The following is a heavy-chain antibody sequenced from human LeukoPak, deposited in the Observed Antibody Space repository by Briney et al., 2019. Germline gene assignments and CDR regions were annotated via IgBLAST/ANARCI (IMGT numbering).Heavy chain of an antibody. CDR3: ASSDSSGWIFYFDY. V-gene: IGHV1-69*05. Sequence: ASVKVSCKASGGTFSSYAISWVRQAPGQGLEWMGRIIPIFGTANYAQKFQGRVTITTDESTSTAYMELSSLRSEDTAVYYCASSDSSGWIFYFDYWGQGTLVTVSS. J-gene: IGHJ4*02. D-gene: IGHD6-19*01. CDR1: GGTFSSYA. CDR2: IIPIFGTA.